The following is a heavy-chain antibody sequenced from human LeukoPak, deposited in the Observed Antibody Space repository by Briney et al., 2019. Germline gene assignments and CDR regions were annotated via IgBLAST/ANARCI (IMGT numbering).Heavy chain of an antibody. Sequence: PGGSLRLSCAASGFTFSSYGMHWVRQAPGKGLEWVAFIRYDGSNKYYADSVKGRFTISRDNSKNTLYLQMNSLRAEDTAVYYCAKDHYMVRGVDTEYYFDYWGQGTLDTVSS. CDR1: GFTFSSYG. CDR3: AKDHYMVRGVDTEYYFDY. V-gene: IGHV3-30*02. CDR2: IRYDGSNK. J-gene: IGHJ4*02. D-gene: IGHD3-10*01.